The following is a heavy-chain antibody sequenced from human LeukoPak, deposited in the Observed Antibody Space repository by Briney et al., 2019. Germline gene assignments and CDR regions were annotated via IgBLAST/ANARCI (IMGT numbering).Heavy chain of an antibody. D-gene: IGHD6-13*01. V-gene: IGHV4-39*01. CDR1: GGSISSSSYY. CDR3: ARVPGYSSSWYGYYYMDV. Sequence: SETLSLTCTVSGGSISSSSYYWGWIRQPPGKGLEWIGSIYYSGSTYYNPSLKSRVTISVDTSKNQFSLKLSSVTAADTAVYYCARVPGYSSSWYGYYYMDVWGKGTTVTISS. CDR2: IYYSGST. J-gene: IGHJ6*03.